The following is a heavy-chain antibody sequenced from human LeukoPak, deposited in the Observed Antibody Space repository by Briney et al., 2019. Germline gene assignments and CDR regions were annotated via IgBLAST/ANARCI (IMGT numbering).Heavy chain of an antibody. D-gene: IGHD2-2*01. CDR2: IKSKTDGGTT. CDR1: GFTFNNAW. J-gene: IGHJ6*02. Sequence: GGSLRLSCAASGFTFNNAWLSWVRQAPGKGLEWVGRIKSKTDGGTTDYAAPVKGRFTISRDDSKNTLYLQMNSLTTEDTAVYYCTTPDGAAALRGSYGMDVWGQGTTVTVSS. V-gene: IGHV3-15*01. CDR3: TTPDGAAALRGSYGMDV.